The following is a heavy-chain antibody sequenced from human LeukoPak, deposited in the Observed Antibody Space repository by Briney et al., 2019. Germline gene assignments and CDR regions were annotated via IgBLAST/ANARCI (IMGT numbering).Heavy chain of an antibody. V-gene: IGHV4-34*01. CDR3: ARGRLPAYYGMDV. CDR2: INHSGST. Sequence: SETLSLTCAVYGGSFSGYYWSWIRQPPGKGLEWIGEINHSGSTNYNPSLKSRVTISVDTSKNQFSLKPSSVTAADTAVYYCARGRLPAYYGMDVWGQGTTVTVSS. D-gene: IGHD2-2*01. J-gene: IGHJ6*02. CDR1: GGSFSGYY.